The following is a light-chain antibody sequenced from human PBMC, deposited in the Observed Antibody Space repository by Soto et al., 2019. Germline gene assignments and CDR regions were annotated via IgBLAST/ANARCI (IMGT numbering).Light chain of an antibody. CDR3: SSYTSRSTVV. Sequence: QSALTQPASVSGSPGQSITISCTGTGSDVGGYNYVSWYQQHPGKAPKLLISEVSHRPSGVSNRFSGSKSGNTASLTISGLQAEDEADYYCSSYTSRSTVVFGGGTKVTVL. J-gene: IGLJ2*01. V-gene: IGLV2-14*01. CDR1: GSDVGGYNY. CDR2: EVS.